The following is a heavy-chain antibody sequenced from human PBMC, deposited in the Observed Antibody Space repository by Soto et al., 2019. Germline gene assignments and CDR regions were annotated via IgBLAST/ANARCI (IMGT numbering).Heavy chain of an antibody. CDR1: GFSFSTTGVG. CDR3: AHRQAQGIGLAGTFDS. V-gene: IGHV2-5*02. Sequence: QITLKESGPTLVKPTQTLTLTCTFSGFSFSTTGVGVGWIRQPPGKALEWLALIYWDDDKRYSPSLKSRLTIPKDPSKNQVVLTMTNMDPVDTATYYCAHRQAQGIGLAGTFDSWGQGTLVTVSS. J-gene: IGHJ4*02. CDR2: IYWDDDK. D-gene: IGHD6-19*01.